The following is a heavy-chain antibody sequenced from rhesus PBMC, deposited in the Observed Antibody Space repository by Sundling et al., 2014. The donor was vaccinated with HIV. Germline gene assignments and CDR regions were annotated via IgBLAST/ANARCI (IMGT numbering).Heavy chain of an antibody. CDR3: ARYMDCGGVFCYAEGIDY. CDR1: GYTFTDYY. CDR2: INPKTGGT. D-gene: IGHD2-27*01. J-gene: IGHJ4*01. Sequence: QVQLVQSGAEVKKPGSSVKVSCKTSGYTFTDYYIHWVRQAPAHGLEWMGEINPKTGGTKYTQKFQGRVTMTRDTSTNTVYMELTSLKSEDTAVYYCARYMDCGGVFCYAEGIDYWGQGVLVTVSS. V-gene: IGHV1-138*01.